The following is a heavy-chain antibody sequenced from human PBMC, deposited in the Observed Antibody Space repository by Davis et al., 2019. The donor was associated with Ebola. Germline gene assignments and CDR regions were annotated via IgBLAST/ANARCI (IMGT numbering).Heavy chain of an antibody. Sequence: GGSLRLSCAASGFTFSSYSMNWVRQAPGKGLEWVSSISSSSSYIYYADSVKGRFTISRDNAKNTLYLQMNSLRAEDTAVYYCARDWGSAANAFDTWGQGTMVTVSS. D-gene: IGHD3-16*01. J-gene: IGHJ3*02. CDR1: GFTFSSYS. CDR3: ARDWGSAANAFDT. CDR2: ISSSSSYI. V-gene: IGHV3-21*01.